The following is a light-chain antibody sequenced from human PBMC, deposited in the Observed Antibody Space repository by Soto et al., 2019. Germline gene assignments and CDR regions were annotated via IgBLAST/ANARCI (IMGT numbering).Light chain of an antibody. CDR1: QSVTSY. V-gene: IGKV3-11*01. CDR2: DAS. Sequence: ETVLTQSPATLSLSPGERATLSCRASQSVTSYLAWYQQKPAQAPRLLIYDASSSATGIPARFSVSGSGTDFTLTISSLEPEDYAVYYCQQRSNWPITFGQGTRLEIK. J-gene: IGKJ5*01. CDR3: QQRSNWPIT.